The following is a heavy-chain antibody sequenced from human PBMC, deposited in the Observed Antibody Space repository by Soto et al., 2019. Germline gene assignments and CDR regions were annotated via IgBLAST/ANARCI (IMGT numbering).Heavy chain of an antibody. D-gene: IGHD6-13*01. Sequence: PSETLSLTCTVSGGSSSSSGYYWGWIRQPPGKGLEWIGTISYSGSTYYNPSLQSRVTMSVDTSKNQFSLKLTSVTAADTAVYYCAKAYSSSWSYYYGMDVWGQGTTVTAP. V-gene: IGHV4-39*01. CDR2: ISYSGST. CDR1: GGSSSSSGYY. CDR3: AKAYSSSWSYYYGMDV. J-gene: IGHJ6*02.